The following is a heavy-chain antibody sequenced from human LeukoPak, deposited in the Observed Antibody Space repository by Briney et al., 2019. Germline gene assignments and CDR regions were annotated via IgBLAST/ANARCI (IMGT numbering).Heavy chain of an antibody. D-gene: IGHD6-13*01. CDR2: IYYSGST. CDR1: GGSISSSSYY. V-gene: IGHV4-39*07. J-gene: IGHJ4*02. CDR3: ARGWGGSWYRY. Sequence: SETLSLTCTVSGGSISSSSYYWGWIRQPPGKGLEWIGSIYYSGSTYYNPSLKSRVTISVDTSKNQFSLKLSSVTAADTAVYYCARGWGGSWYRYWGQGTLVTVSS.